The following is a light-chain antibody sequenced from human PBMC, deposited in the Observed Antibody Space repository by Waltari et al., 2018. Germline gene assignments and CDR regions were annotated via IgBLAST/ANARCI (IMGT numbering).Light chain of an antibody. Sequence: IMLTQSPGTLSLSPGERATLYCRASQSISRYLAWYRQKPGQAPRLLIYGASTRATGIPDRFSGSGSGTDFSLTISGLEPEDSAVYYCQHHFRLPATFGQGTKVEIK. CDR2: GAS. CDR1: QSISRY. CDR3: QHHFRLPAT. V-gene: IGKV3-20*01. J-gene: IGKJ1*01.